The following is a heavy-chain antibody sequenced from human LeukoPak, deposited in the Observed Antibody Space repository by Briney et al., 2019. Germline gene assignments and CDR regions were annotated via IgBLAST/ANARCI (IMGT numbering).Heavy chain of an antibody. CDR3: AKDQDPIAVAGTFDY. CDR1: GFTFSSYA. V-gene: IGHV3-23*01. J-gene: IGHJ4*02. D-gene: IGHD6-19*01. Sequence: PGGSLRLSCAASGFTFSSYAMSWVRQAPGKGLEWVSAISGSGGSTYYADSVKGRFTISRDNSKNTLYLQMNSLRAGDTAVYYCAKDQDPIAVAGTFDYWGQGTLVTVSS. CDR2: ISGSGGST.